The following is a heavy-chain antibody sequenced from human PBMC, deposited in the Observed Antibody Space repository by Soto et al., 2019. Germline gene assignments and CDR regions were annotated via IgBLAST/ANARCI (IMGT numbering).Heavy chain of an antibody. D-gene: IGHD3-22*01. V-gene: IGHV4-59*01. CDR3: ARSNSSGYYPSNRMHYYCDMDV. Sequence: QVQLQESGPGLVQPSETLSLTCTVSGGSISNYYWSWIRQPPGKRLEWIGYIYFSGNTNYNPSLKSRLTMAVDTPKNQFSLKLSSVTATDTAVYYCARSNSSGYYPSNRMHYYCDMDVWGLGTTVTVSS. CDR1: GGSISNYY. CDR2: IYFSGNT. J-gene: IGHJ6*02.